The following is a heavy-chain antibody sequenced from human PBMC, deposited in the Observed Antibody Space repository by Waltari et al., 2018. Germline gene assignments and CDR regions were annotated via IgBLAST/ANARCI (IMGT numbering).Heavy chain of an antibody. CDR3: ARVVGALDY. V-gene: IGHV4-34*01. CDR1: GGSFSGYY. CDR2: INHSGST. J-gene: IGHJ4*02. D-gene: IGHD1-26*01. Sequence: QVQLQQWGAGLLKPSETLSLTCAVYGGSFSGYYWSWIRQPPGKGLEWIGEINHSGSTNYNPSLKSRVTISVDTSISTAYMELSRLRSDDTAVYYCARVVGALDYWGQGTLVTVSS.